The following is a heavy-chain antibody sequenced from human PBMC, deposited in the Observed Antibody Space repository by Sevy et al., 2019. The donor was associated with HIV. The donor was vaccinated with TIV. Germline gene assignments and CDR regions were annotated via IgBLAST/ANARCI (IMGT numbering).Heavy chain of an antibody. V-gene: IGHV1-24*01. Sequence: ASVKVSCKLSGYTLTELSMHWVRQAPGKGLEWMGGFDHEDGETIYAQKFQGRVTLTEDTSSDTAYMELRSLRSEETAAYFCTKMEYYYNDIGYSSGDYWGQGTLVTVSS. CDR2: FDHEDGET. CDR3: TKMEYYYNDIGYSSGDY. J-gene: IGHJ4*02. D-gene: IGHD3-22*01. CDR1: GYTLTELS.